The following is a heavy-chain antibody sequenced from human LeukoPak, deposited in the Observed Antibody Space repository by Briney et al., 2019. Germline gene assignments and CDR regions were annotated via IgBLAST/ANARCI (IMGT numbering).Heavy chain of an antibody. D-gene: IGHD2-15*01. V-gene: IGHV4-61*02. J-gene: IGHJ3*02. CDR1: GTSIRSGSYY. Sequence: SQTLSLTCTVTGTSIRSGSYYWNWIRQAAGKGLEWIGRMYIGGRTTYNPSLKSRVTISLETTENQFSLRLRSVTAADTAVYYCARAYCSGGSCYLIDAFDIWGQGTMVTVSS. CDR3: ARAYCSGGSCYLIDAFDI. CDR2: MYIGGRT.